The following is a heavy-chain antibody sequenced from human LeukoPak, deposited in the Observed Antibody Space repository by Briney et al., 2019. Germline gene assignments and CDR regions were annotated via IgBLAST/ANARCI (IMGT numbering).Heavy chain of an antibody. J-gene: IGHJ5*02. CDR2: MNPNSGNT. CDR1: GYTFTSYE. CDR3: ARRFPRGLRHVGFDP. V-gene: IGHV1-8*01. D-gene: IGHD4-17*01. Sequence: ASVKVSCKTSGYTFTSYEIIWVRQATGQGLEWMGWMNPNSGNTGYAQEFQGRVTLTRDTSVSTAYMELSGLRSEDTAVYYCARRFPRGLRHVGFDPWGQGTLVTVSS.